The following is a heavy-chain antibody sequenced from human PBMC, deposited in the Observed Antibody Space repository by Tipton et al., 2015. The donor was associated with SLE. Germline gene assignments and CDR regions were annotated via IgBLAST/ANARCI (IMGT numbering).Heavy chain of an antibody. V-gene: IGHV4-39*07. Sequence: TLSLTCTVSGGSISSSSYYWGWIRQPPGKGLEWIGSIYYSGSTYYNPSLKSRVTISVDTSKNQFSLKLSSVTAADTAVYYCARLRSDWQMTDYYFDYWGQGTLVTVSS. J-gene: IGHJ4*02. CDR3: ARLRSDWQMTDYYFDY. CDR1: GGSISSSSYY. CDR2: IYYSGST. D-gene: IGHD6-19*01.